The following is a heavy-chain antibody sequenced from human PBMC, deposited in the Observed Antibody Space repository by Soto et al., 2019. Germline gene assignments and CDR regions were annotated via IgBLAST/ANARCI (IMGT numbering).Heavy chain of an antibody. D-gene: IGHD7-27*01. CDR2: INSDGSST. CDR3: ERSTGEDAFEI. Sequence: GESLKISCAASGFTFSSYWMHWVRQAPGKGLVWVSRINSDGSSTSYADSVKGRFTISRDNAKNTRYLQMNSLRAEDKAVYYCERSTGEDAFEIWGQGTMVTVSS. J-gene: IGHJ3*02. CDR1: GFTFSSYW. V-gene: IGHV3-74*01.